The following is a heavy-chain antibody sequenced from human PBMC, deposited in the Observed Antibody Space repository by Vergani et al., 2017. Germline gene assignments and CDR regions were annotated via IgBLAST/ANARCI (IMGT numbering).Heavy chain of an antibody. V-gene: IGHV3-30-3*01. D-gene: IGHD3-10*01. CDR2: ISYDGSNK. J-gene: IGHJ6*02. CDR3: ARDHRSGSYYKHFYYYYGMDV. CDR1: GFTFSSYA. Sequence: QVQLVESGGGVVQPGRSLRLSCAASGFTFSSYAMHWVRQAPGKGLEWVAVISYDGSNKNYADSVNGRFTIPLDNSKNTRYLQMNSLRAEDTALYYCARDHRSGSYYKHFYYYYGMDVWGRGTTVTVSS.